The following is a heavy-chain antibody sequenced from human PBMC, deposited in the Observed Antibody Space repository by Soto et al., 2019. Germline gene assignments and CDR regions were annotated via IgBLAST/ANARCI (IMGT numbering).Heavy chain of an antibody. Sequence: PSETLSLTCAVYGGSFSGYYWSWIRQPPGKGLEWIGEINHSGSTNYNPSLKSRVTISVDTSKNQFSLKLSSVTAADTAVYYCATGRVYYGSEYWGQGTLVTVSS. CDR3: ATGRVYYGSEY. CDR1: GGSFSGYY. CDR2: INHSGST. D-gene: IGHD3-10*01. J-gene: IGHJ4*02. V-gene: IGHV4-34*01.